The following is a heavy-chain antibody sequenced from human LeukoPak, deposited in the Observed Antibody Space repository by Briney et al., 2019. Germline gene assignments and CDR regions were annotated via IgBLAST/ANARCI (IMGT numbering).Heavy chain of an antibody. D-gene: IGHD2-15*01. J-gene: IGHJ4*02. CDR1: GFTFSSTA. CDR2: ISSGSSNI. Sequence: GGSLRLSCVASGFTFSSTAMSWVRQAPGEGLEWVSYISSGSSNIKYVDSVKGRFTISRDNSKSSLYLQMSSLRAEDTAVYYCARVYCSGGTCQYFDNWGQGTLVTVSS. CDR3: ARVYCSGGTCQYFDN. V-gene: IGHV3-48*04.